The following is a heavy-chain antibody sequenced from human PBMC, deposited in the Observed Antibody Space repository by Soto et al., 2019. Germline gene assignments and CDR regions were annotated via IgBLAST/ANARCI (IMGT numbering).Heavy chain of an antibody. CDR1: GFTFSNYV. V-gene: IGHV3-30*03. Sequence: QVQLVESGGGVFQPGRSLRVSCAASGFTFSNYVMHWVRQAPGKGLEWVAVSSRNGNYKYYADAVKGRFTISRDNSKNTLYLQMNSLRAEDTAVYYCATTLLAVPDQLDYWGQGTLVTVSS. D-gene: IGHD6-19*01. J-gene: IGHJ4*02. CDR2: SSRNGNYK. CDR3: ATTLLAVPDQLDY.